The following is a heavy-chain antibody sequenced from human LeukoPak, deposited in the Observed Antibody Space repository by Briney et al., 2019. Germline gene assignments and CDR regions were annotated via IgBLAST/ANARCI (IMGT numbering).Heavy chain of an antibody. CDR3: AISPVELYGMDV. J-gene: IGHJ6*02. CDR2: INPSGGST. CDR1: GYTFTSYY. D-gene: IGHD1-7*01. Sequence: ASVKVSCKASGYTFTSYYMHWVRRAPGQGLEWMGIINPSGGSTSYAQKFQGRVTMTRDTSTSTVYMELSSLRSEDTAVYYCAISPVELYGMDVWGQGTTVTVSS. V-gene: IGHV1-46*01.